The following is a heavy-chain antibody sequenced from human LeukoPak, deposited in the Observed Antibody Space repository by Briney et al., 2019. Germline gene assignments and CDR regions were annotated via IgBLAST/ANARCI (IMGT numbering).Heavy chain of an antibody. D-gene: IGHD3-3*01. CDR2: ISSDGST. CDR3: AKILYGSGYFLLDS. CDR1: GFTLSNYG. Sequence: PGGSLRLSCAASGFTLSNYGMNWVRQAPGKGLEWVSAISSDGSTYYADSVKGRFTVSRDNSKNTLYLQMNSLSAEDTAIYYCAKILYGSGYFLLDSWGQGTLVTVSS. V-gene: IGHV3-23*01. J-gene: IGHJ4*02.